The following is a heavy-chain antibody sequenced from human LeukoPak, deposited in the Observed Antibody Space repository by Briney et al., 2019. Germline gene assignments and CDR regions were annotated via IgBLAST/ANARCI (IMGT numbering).Heavy chain of an antibody. CDR3: ARVKVGTTNRFDY. Sequence: GGSLRLSCAASGFTFSDYYMTWIRQAPGKGLECVSYISSSSDYTNYPDSVKGRFTISRDNAKNSLYLQMNSLRAEDTAVYYCARVKVGTTNRFDYWGQGPLVTVSS. CDR1: GFTFSDYY. CDR2: ISSSSDYT. V-gene: IGHV3-11*05. D-gene: IGHD1-26*01. J-gene: IGHJ4*02.